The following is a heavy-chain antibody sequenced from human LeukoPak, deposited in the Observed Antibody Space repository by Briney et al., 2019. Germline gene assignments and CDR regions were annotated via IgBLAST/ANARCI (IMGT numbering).Heavy chain of an antibody. D-gene: IGHD3-22*01. CDR3: ARAPYYYDSSGLWGYFDY. Sequence: PGGSLRLSCAASGFTFNSYSMNWVRQAPGKGLEWVSSISSSSSYIYYADSVKGRFTISRDNAKNSLYLQMNSLRAEDTAVYYCARAPYYYDSSGLWGYFDYWGQGTLVTVSS. V-gene: IGHV3-21*01. CDR1: GFTFNSYS. CDR2: ISSSSSYI. J-gene: IGHJ4*02.